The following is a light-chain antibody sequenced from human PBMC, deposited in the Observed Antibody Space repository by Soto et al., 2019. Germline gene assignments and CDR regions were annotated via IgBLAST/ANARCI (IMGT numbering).Light chain of an antibody. CDR2: ATS. CDR3: LQDYNYPRT. V-gene: IGKV1-6*01. CDR1: QGIRND. J-gene: IGKJ1*01. Sequence: AIQMTQSPSSLSASVGDRVTITCRASQGIRNDLGWYQQKPGKAPNLLIYATSSLQSGVPSRFSGSGSGTDFTLTISSLQPEDFATYYCLQDYNYPRTFGQGTKVEIK.